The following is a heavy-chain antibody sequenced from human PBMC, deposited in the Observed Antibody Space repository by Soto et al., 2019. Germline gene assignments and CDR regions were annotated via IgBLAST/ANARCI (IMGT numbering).Heavy chain of an antibody. V-gene: IGHV3-21*01. Sequence: WGSLRLSCAASGFTFISYSMNFVRQSPGKGLEWVSSISSSSSYIYYADSVKGRFTISRDNAKNSLYLQMNSLRAEDTAVYYCARDLLYTRGYWGQGTLVTVSS. D-gene: IGHD2-2*02. CDR1: GFTFISYS. CDR3: ARDLLYTRGY. J-gene: IGHJ4*02. CDR2: ISSSSSYI.